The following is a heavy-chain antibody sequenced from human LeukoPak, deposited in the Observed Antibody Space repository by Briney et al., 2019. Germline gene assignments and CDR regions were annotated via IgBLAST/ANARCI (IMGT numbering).Heavy chain of an antibody. D-gene: IGHD3/OR15-3a*01. CDR2: IYYSGNT. CDR3: ARQTGSGLFILP. J-gene: IGHJ4*02. V-gene: IGHV4-39*01. Sequence: PSETLSLTCTVSGVSISSSNSYWRWIRQPPGKGLEWIGSIYYSGNTYYSASLKSQVPISIDTSKNQFSLRLTSVTAADTAVYYCARQTGSGLFILPGGQGTLVTVSS. CDR1: GVSISSSNSY.